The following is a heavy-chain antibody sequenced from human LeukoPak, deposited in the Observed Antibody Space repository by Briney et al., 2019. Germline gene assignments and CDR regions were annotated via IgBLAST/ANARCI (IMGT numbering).Heavy chain of an antibody. D-gene: IGHD6-13*01. CDR3: AKEPSISAAHNWFDP. CDR1: GFTFSSYA. Sequence: GGSLRLSCAASGFTFSSYAMSWVRQALGKGLEWLSAISGSGGSTYYADSVKGRFTISRDNSKNTLYLQMNSLRAEDTAVYYCAKEPSISAAHNWFDPWGQGTLVTVSS. CDR2: ISGSGGST. V-gene: IGHV3-23*01. J-gene: IGHJ5*02.